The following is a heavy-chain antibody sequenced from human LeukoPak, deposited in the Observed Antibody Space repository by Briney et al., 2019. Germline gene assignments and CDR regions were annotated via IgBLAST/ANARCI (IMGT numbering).Heavy chain of an antibody. CDR1: GYTFTSYD. CDR3: AKAPLGRCTGVICYSFDY. D-gene: IGHD2-15*01. CDR2: MNPNSGNT. V-gene: IGHV1-8*01. Sequence: ASVKVSCKASGYTFTSYDINWVRQATGQGLEWMGWMNPNSGNTDYAQKFQGRVTMTRNTSIRTAYMELSSLRSEDAAVYYCAKAPLGRCTGVICYSFDYWGQGTLVTVSS. J-gene: IGHJ4*02.